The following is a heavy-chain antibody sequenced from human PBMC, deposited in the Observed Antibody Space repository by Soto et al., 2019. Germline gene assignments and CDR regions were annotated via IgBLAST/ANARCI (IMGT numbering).Heavy chain of an antibody. CDR3: ARGSSSWYRYYYYYGMDV. D-gene: IGHD6-13*01. J-gene: IGHJ6*02. V-gene: IGHV4-31*03. Sequence: PSETLSLTCTVSGDSISSGTHYWNWIRQHPGKGLEWIGYISSSGNSYYSPSLKSRVFISVDTSKNQFSLKLSSVTAADTAVYYCARGSSSWYRYYYYYGMDVWGQGTTVTVSS. CDR2: ISSSGNS. CDR1: GDSISSGTHY.